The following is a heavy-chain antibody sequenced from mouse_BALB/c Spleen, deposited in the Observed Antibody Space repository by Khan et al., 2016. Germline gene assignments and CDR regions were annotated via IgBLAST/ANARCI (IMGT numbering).Heavy chain of an antibody. CDR2: ITYSGTT. Sequence: EVKLEVSGPGLVKPSQSLSLTCSVTGYSIASDYAWNWIRQFPGTKLEWMGYITYSGTTTYNPSLKSRFSITRDTSRNQFFLQLSSVTTEDTATYYCARSGFNYASFAYWGQGTLVTVSA. CDR1: GYSIASDYA. J-gene: IGHJ3*01. V-gene: IGHV3-2*02. D-gene: IGHD2-1*01. CDR3: ARSGFNYASFAY.